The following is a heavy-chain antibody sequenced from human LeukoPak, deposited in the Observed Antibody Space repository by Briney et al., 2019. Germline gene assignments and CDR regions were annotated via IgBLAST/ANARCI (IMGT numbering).Heavy chain of an antibody. J-gene: IGHJ2*01. CDR1: GFTFNSYG. V-gene: IGHV3-30*03. Sequence: PGRSLRLSCEVYGFTFNSYGMHWVRQAPGKGLEGVAVISHDGSDKYYAGSVKGRFTIPRDNSKKKVVLQMNSLRSEDRACHLFARDAGWLRFYWYFDLWGRGTLVAVSS. D-gene: IGHD5-24*01. CDR3: ARDAGWLRFYWYFDL. CDR2: ISHDGSDK.